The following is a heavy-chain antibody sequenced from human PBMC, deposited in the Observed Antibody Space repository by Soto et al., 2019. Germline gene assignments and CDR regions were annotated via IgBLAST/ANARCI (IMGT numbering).Heavy chain of an antibody. CDR3: ARHPTTTYYDSSAYYYYYYGMDV. CDR1: GYSFTSYW. D-gene: IGHD3-22*01. Sequence: GESLKVSCKGSGYSFTSYWISWVRQMPGKGLEWMGRIDPSDSYTNYSPSFQGHVTISADKSISTAYLQWSRLKASDTAMYYCARHPTTTYYDSSAYYYYYYGMDVWGQGTTVTVS. CDR2: IDPSDSYT. V-gene: IGHV5-10-1*01. J-gene: IGHJ6*02.